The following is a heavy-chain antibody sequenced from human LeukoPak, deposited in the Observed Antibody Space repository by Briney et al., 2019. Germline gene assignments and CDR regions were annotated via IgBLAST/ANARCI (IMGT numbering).Heavy chain of an antibody. D-gene: IGHD2-15*01. J-gene: IGHJ5*02. CDR2: ISAYNGNT. V-gene: IGHV1-18*01. Sequence: ASVKVSCKASGYTFTSYGISWVRRAPGQGLEWMGWISAYNGNTNYAQKFQGRVTMTRSTSISTAYMELSSLRSEDTAVYYYARERPIYCSGGSCYFRRSHTLKKNWFDPWGQGTLVTVSS. CDR3: ARERPIYCSGGSCYFRRSHTLKKNWFDP. CDR1: GYTFTSYG.